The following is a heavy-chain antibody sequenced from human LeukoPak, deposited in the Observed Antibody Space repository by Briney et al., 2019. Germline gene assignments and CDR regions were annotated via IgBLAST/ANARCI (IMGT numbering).Heavy chain of an antibody. V-gene: IGHV3-33*01. J-gene: IGHJ4*02. CDR2: IWFDGSNQ. CDR3: ARDDFAGDSSGYIDY. Sequence: GGSLRLSCAASGFIFSNYGMHWVRQAPGKGLEWVAVIWFDGSNQYHADAVKGRFTISRDNSKNTLYLQMSILRPEDTALYYCARDDFAGDSSGYIDYWGQGTLVTVSS. CDR1: GFIFSNYG. D-gene: IGHD3-22*01.